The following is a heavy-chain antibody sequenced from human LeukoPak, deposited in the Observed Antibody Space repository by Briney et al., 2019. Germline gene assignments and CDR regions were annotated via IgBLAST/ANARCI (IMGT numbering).Heavy chain of an antibody. J-gene: IGHJ4*02. V-gene: IGHV4-59*08. CDR3: ARQEGSTDYFDY. Sequence: PSETLSLTCTVSGGSISNYYWSWIRQPPGKGLEWIGYIYYTGTTIYNPSLKSRVTISVDTSKNQFSLKLSSVTAADTAVYYCARQEGSTDYFDYWGQGTLVTASS. CDR1: GGSISNYY. CDR2: IYYTGTT. D-gene: IGHD1-26*01.